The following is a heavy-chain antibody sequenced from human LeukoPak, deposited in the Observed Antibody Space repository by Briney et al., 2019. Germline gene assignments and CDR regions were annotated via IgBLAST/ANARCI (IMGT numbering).Heavy chain of an antibody. D-gene: IGHD7-27*01. CDR2: IKQDGSEK. J-gene: IGHJ3*02. V-gene: IGHV3-7*05. CDR1: GFTFSSYW. CDR3: ARDIHTQLTGEEEDAFDI. Sequence: GGSLRLSCAASGFTFSSYWMSWVRQAPGKGLEWVANIKQDGSEKYYVGSVKGRFTISRDNAKNSLYLQMNSLRAEDTAVYYCARDIHTQLTGEEEDAFDIWGQGTMVTVSS.